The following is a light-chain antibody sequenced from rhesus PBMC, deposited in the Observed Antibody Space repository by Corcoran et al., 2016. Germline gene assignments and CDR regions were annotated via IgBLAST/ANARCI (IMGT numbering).Light chain of an antibody. Sequence: DIQMTQSPSSLSASVGDTVTITCRASQAISNYLAWFQQKPGKAPKPLIYSASNLESGVPSRFSGSGSGTDFTLTINSLQPEDFAVYHCQQYNSYPPTFGQGTKVEIK. CDR2: SAS. CDR3: QQYNSYPPT. V-gene: IGKV1S14*01. J-gene: IGKJ1*01. CDR1: QAISNY.